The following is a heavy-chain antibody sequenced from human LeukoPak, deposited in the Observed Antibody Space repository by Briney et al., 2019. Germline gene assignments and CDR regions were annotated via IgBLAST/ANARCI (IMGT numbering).Heavy chain of an antibody. J-gene: IGHJ4*02. CDR3: ARGSSSGWYGGLRY. D-gene: IGHD6-19*01. V-gene: IGHV4-59*01. Sequence: SETLSLTCTVSGGSISSYYWSWIRQPPGKGLEWIGYIYYSGSTNYNPSLKRRVTISVDTSKNQFSLKLRSVNAGATAVYYCARGSSSGWYGGLRYWGQGTLVTVSS. CDR1: GGSISSYY. CDR2: IYYSGST.